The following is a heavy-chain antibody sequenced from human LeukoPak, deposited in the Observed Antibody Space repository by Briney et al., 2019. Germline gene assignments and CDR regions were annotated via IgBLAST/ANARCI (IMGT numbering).Heavy chain of an antibody. D-gene: IGHD5-18*01. J-gene: IGHJ4*02. CDR3: ARANSDTAMVTFDY. V-gene: IGHV4-34*01. CDR2: ISHSGTT. CDR1: GGPFRDYY. Sequence: LETLSLTCAVYGGPFRDYYWSWIRQPPGKGLEWIGEISHSGTTNYNPSLKSRVTVSVDTSKNQFSLNLNSVTAADTAVYYCARANSDTAMVTFDYWGQGTLVTVSS.